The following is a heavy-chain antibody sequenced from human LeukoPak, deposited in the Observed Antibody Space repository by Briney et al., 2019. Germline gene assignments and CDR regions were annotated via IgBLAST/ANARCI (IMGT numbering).Heavy chain of an antibody. V-gene: IGHV3-48*01. D-gene: IGHD5-12*01. J-gene: IGHJ4*02. CDR3: ARDRPHSGYDFDY. Sequence: PGGSLRLSCAASGFTFSTYSMNWVRQAPGKGLEWLSYITDSGSSIFYAGSVKGRFTISRDNAKNSLYLQMNSLRAEDTAVYYCARDRPHSGYDFDYWGQGTLVTVSS. CDR1: GFTFSTYS. CDR2: ITDSGSSI.